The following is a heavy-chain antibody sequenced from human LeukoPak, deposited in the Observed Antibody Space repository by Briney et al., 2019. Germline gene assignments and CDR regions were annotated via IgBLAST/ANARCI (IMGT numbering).Heavy chain of an antibody. CDR3: AKASKYSYGSGSYSDYFDY. Sequence: PGGSLRLSCAPSGFTFTSFAMNWVRQAPGKGLEWVSGISGTGGSTYYADSVKGRCTISRDNSKNTLYLHMNSLRAEDTAVYYCAKASKYSYGSGSYSDYFDYWGQGTLVTVSS. J-gene: IGHJ4*02. CDR1: GFTFTSFA. CDR2: ISGTGGST. D-gene: IGHD3-10*01. V-gene: IGHV3-23*01.